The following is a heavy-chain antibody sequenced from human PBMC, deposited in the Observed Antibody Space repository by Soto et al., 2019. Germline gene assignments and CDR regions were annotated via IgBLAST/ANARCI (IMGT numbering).Heavy chain of an antibody. Sequence: GGSLRLSCAASGFTFSSYAMSWVRQAPGKGLEWVSAISGSGGITYYADSVKGRFTISRDNSKNTLYLQMNSLRAEDTAVYYCAKADCSSTSCGGYYYYYYGMDVWGQGTTVTVSS. D-gene: IGHD2-2*01. CDR2: ISGSGGIT. V-gene: IGHV3-23*01. CDR1: GFTFSSYA. J-gene: IGHJ6*02. CDR3: AKADCSSTSCGGYYYYYYGMDV.